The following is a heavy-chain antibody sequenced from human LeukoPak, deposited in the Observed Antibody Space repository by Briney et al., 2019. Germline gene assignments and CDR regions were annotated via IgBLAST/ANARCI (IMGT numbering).Heavy chain of an antibody. CDR2: IIPILGIA. D-gene: IGHD4-17*01. V-gene: IGHV1-69*04. Sequence: ASVKVSCKASGYTFTGYYMHWVRQAPGQGLEWMGRIIPILGIANYAQKFQGRVTITADKSTSTAYMELSSLRSEDTAVYYCARENYGDYSLADYWGQGTLVTVSS. J-gene: IGHJ4*02. CDR3: ARENYGDYSLADY. CDR1: GYTFTGYY.